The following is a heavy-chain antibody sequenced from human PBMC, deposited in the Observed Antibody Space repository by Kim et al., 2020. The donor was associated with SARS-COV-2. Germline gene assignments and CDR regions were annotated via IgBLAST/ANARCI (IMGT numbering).Heavy chain of an antibody. J-gene: IGHJ4*02. V-gene: IGHV3-7*04. CDR1: GFTFSSYW. Sequence: GGSLRLSCAASGFTFSSYWMSWVRQAPGKGLEWVANIKQDGSEKYYVDSVKGRFTISRDNAKNSLYLQMNSRGAEDPAVYYCPRAPTLRGRSSSWYFDYWGEETLGTASS. D-gene: IGHD6-13*01. CDR2: IKQDGSEK. CDR3: PRAPTLRGRSSSWYFDY.